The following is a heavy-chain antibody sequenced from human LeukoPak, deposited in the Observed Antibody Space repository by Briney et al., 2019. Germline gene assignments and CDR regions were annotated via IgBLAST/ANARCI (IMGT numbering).Heavy chain of an antibody. CDR2: ISGSASNT. V-gene: IGHV3-23*01. J-gene: IGHJ4*02. Sequence: GGSLRLSCAASGFSFSDYVMSWVRQAPGKGLDWVSAISGSASNTFYADSVKGRFSISRDNSKNTLYLQMSSLRAEDTAIYYCVAYYYDNSGYLDYWGQGTLVTVSS. CDR3: VAYYYDNSGYLDY. CDR1: GFSFSDYV. D-gene: IGHD3-22*01.